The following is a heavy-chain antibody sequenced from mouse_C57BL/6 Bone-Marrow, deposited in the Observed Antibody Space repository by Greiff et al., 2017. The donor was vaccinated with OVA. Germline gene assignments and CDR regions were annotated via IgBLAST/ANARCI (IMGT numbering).Heavy chain of an antibody. Sequence: VQLQQSVAELVRPGASVKLSCTASGFNIQNTYMHWVKPRPEQGLEWIGRIEPANGNTKYAPKFQGKSTITADPSSNTAYLQLSSLTSEDTAIYYCARGSSDYWGQGTTLTVSS. CDR2: IEPANGNT. D-gene: IGHD1-3*01. V-gene: IGHV14-3*01. CDR3: ARGSSDY. J-gene: IGHJ2*01. CDR1: GFNIQNTY.